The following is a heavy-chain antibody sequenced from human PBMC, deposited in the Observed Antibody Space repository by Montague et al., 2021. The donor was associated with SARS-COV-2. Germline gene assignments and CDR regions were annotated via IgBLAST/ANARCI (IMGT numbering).Heavy chain of an antibody. J-gene: IGHJ4*02. Sequence: PALVKPTQTLTLTCTFSGFSLSTSGMGVSWIRQPPGKALEWLALXDWXDDKYYSSSLKTRLTISKDTSKNQVVLTMTNMDPVDTATYYCARIRDYDILTGSYSGFDYWGQGTLVTVSS. CDR3: ARIRDYDILTGSYSGFDY. CDR1: GFSLSTSGMG. D-gene: IGHD3-9*01. V-gene: IGHV2-70*01. CDR2: XDWXDDK.